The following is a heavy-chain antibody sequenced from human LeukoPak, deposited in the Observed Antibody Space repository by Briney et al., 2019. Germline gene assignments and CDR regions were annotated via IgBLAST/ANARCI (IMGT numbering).Heavy chain of an antibody. J-gene: IGHJ3*02. D-gene: IGHD1-26*01. CDR1: GDSISRSDW. CDR2: IYYSGRI. Sequence: SETLSLTCAVSGDSISRSDWWAWIRQPPGKGLEWLGNIYYSGRIYHNPSLQTRVIMSVDSSKNQFSLRLGSVTAMDTAVYYCAKTRSGTYCGDSFDIWGQGILVIVSS. V-gene: IGHV4-28*05. CDR3: AKTRSGTYCGDSFDI.